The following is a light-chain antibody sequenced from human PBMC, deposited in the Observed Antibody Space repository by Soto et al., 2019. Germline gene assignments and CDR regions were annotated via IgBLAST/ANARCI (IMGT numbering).Light chain of an antibody. V-gene: IGKV1-39*01. CDR2: ATA. J-gene: IGKJ2*01. Sequence: DIQMTQSPSSLTASIGDRVTLVCRSSQSIPDFINWFQQKPGRAPSLLIYATATLQSGVPPRFGGSGSGTNFTLTISSLQPEDFATYFCQQSYSTPYTFGQGTKLDLK. CDR1: QSIPDF. CDR3: QQSYSTPYT.